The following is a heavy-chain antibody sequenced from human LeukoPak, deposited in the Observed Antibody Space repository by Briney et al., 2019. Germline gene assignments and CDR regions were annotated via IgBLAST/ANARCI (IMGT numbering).Heavy chain of an antibody. CDR2: IYSGDST. CDR1: AFSGSDNY. D-gene: IGHD5-18*01. CDR3: ARDSGRGYSYGPLDY. J-gene: IGHJ4*02. Sequence: GGSLRLSRAVSAFSGSDNYISWVRQAPGKGLEWVSVIYSGDSTFFADSVKGRFTMSRDKSKNTVYLQMNSLRAEDTAVYYCARDSGRGYSYGPLDYWGQGTLVTVSS. V-gene: IGHV3-66*01.